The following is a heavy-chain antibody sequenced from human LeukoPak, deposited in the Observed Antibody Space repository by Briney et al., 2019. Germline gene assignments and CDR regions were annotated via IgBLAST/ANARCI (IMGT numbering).Heavy chain of an antibody. CDR2: ISSSSSTI. D-gene: IGHD6-19*01. CDR3: ARSFGAAIAVAGTIDY. CDR1: GFTFSSYS. V-gene: IGHV3-48*04. Sequence: GGSLRLSCAASGFTFSSYSMNWVRQAPGKGLEWVSYISSSSSTIYYADSVKGRFTISGDNAKNSLYLQMNSLRAEGTAVYYCARSFGAAIAVAGTIDYWGQGTLVTVSS. J-gene: IGHJ4*02.